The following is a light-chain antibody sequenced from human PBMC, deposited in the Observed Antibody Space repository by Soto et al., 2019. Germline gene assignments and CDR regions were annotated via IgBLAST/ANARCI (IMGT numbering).Light chain of an antibody. V-gene: IGKV1-33*01. J-gene: IGKJ4*01. Sequence: DIQMTQSPSSLSASVGDRVTITCQASQDISNYLNWYQQKPGKAPKLLIYDASNLETGVPSRFSGSGSGTDFTFTISRLQPEDIATYYCQQYDNLPRALTFGGGTKVEIK. CDR2: DAS. CDR3: QQYDNLPRALT. CDR1: QDISNY.